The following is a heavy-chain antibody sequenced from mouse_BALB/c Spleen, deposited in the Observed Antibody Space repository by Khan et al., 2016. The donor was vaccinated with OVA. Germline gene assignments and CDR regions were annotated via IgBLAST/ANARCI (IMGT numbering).Heavy chain of an antibody. J-gene: IGHJ4*01. CDR2: IGPGSDNP. Sequence: DLVKPGASVKLSCKASGYTFTSYWINWIKQRPGQGLEWVGHIGPGSDNPYYNEVFKGKATLTVDTSSSTVYIQLSSLSSEDSAVYFCVRSNYYGNGLYAMDYWGQGTSVTVSS. CDR1: GYTFTSYW. D-gene: IGHD1-1*01. CDR3: VRSNYYGNGLYAMDY. V-gene: IGHV1S41*01.